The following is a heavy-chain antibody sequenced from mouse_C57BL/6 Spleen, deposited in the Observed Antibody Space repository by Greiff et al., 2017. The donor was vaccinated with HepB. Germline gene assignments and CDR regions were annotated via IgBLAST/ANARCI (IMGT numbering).Heavy chain of an antibody. V-gene: IGHV5-4*01. CDR2: ISDGGSYT. J-gene: IGHJ3*01. CDR1: GFTFSSYA. CDR3: ARERDYGSSYVGTAWFAY. D-gene: IGHD1-1*01. Sequence: EVQLQQSGGGLVKPGGSLKLSCAASGFTFSSYAMSWVRQTPEKRLEWVATISDGGSYTYYPDNVKGRFTISRDNAKNNLYLQMSHLKSEDTAMYYCARERDYGSSYVGTAWFAYWGQGTLVTVSA.